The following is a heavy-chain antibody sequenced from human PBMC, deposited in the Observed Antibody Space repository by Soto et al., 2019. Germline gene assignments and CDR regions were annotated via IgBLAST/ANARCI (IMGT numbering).Heavy chain of an antibody. CDR3: AKGGGLAVAGTLG. D-gene: IGHD6-19*01. J-gene: IGHJ4*02. CDR2: ISGSGGST. Sequence: EVQLLESGGGLVQPGGSLRLSCAASGFTFSSYAMSWVRQAPGKGLEWVSAISGSGGSTYYADSVKGRFTISRDSAKNTLYGQKSGLRAEVTAVYYCAKGGGLAVAGTLGGGQGTLVTVSS. CDR1: GFTFSSYA. V-gene: IGHV3-23*01.